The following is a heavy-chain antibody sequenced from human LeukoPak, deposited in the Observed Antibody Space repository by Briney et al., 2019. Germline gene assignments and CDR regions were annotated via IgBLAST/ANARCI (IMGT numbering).Heavy chain of an antibody. D-gene: IGHD5-12*01. CDR1: GFTFDDYA. CDR2: ISWNSGSI. V-gene: IGHV3-9*01. Sequence: GGSLRLSCAASGFTFDDYAMHWVRQAPGKGLEWVSGISWNSGSIGYADSVKGRFTISRDNAKNSLYLQMNSLRAEDTALYYCAKAGDRSGYDSDFDYWGQGTLVTVSS. J-gene: IGHJ4*02. CDR3: AKAGDRSGYDSDFDY.